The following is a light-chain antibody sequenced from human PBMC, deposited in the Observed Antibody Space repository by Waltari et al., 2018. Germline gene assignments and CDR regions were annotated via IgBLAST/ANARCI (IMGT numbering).Light chain of an antibody. V-gene: IGLV1-51*02. J-gene: IGLJ3*02. CDR2: ETN. Sequence: QSVLTQPPSVSGFPDHNVNIPCSGGPSPVGTNAVYWYRQFPGSLPELLIYETNGRRTGTPDRFSASKSGTSAALDITGLQPGDEADYYCGTWDSSMAVWLFGGGTKLIV. CDR1: PSPVGTNA. CDR3: GTWDSSMAVWL.